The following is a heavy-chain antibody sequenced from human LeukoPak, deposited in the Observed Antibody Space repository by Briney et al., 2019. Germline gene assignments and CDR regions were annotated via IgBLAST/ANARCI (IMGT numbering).Heavy chain of an antibody. CDR2: IYSGGST. CDR3: ARVVRTTVTHDAFDI. J-gene: IGHJ3*02. V-gene: IGHV3-53*01. D-gene: IGHD4-17*01. CDR1: GFTVSSNY. Sequence: GGSLRLSCAASGFTVSSNYMSWVRQAPGKGLEWVSVIYSGGSTYYADSVKGRFTTSRDNSKNTLYLQMNSLRAEDTAVYYCARVVRTTVTHDAFDIWGQGTMVTVSS.